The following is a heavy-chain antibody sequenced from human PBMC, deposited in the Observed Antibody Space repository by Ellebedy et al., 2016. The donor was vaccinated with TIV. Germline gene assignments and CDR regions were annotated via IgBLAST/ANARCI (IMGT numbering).Heavy chain of an antibody. CDR3: AREWELLSFDI. CDR2: ISVGGDHT. CDR1: RFNFIRYT. V-gene: IGHV3-23*01. Sequence: PGGSLRLSCAASRFNFIRYTMSWVRQAPGKGLEWVSTISVGGDHTYYADSVKGRFTFSRANSKSTLYLQMNNLRVDDTALYYCAREWELLSFDIWGQGTLVTVSS. D-gene: IGHD1-26*01. J-gene: IGHJ4*02.